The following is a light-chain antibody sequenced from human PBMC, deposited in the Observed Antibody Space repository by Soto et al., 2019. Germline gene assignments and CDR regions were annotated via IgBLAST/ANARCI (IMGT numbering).Light chain of an antibody. J-gene: IGLJ1*01. Sequence: QSVLTQPPSVSAAPGQKVTISCSGSTSNIGNNYVSWYQQLPGTAPKLLIYENNKRPSGIPDRFSGSKSGTSATLGITGLQTGDEADYYCGTWDSSLSGCVFGTGT. CDR1: TSNIGNNY. CDR3: GTWDSSLSGCV. CDR2: ENN. V-gene: IGLV1-51*02.